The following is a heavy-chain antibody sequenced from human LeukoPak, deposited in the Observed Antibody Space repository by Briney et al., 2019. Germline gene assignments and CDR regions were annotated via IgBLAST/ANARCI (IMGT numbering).Heavy chain of an antibody. Sequence: SETLSLTCAVYGGSFSGYYWSWIRQPPGKGLEWIGEINHSGSTNYNPSLKSRVTISVDTSKNQFSLKLSSVTAADTAVYYCARGTTVTTLSYYYYYYKDVWGKGTTVTVSS. J-gene: IGHJ6*03. CDR3: ARGTTVTTLSYYYYYYKDV. CDR1: GGSFSGYY. V-gene: IGHV4-34*01. D-gene: IGHD4-11*01. CDR2: INHSGST.